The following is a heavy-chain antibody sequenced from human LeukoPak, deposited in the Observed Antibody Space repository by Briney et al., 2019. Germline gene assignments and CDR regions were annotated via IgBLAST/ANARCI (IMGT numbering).Heavy chain of an antibody. CDR1: GYTFTGYY. Sequence: ASVKVSCKASGYTFTGYYMHWVRQAPEQGLEWIGWINPNSGGTNYAQKFQGMVTMTRDTSISTAYMELSRLRSDDTAVYYCASPIRYSSGWYGYWGQGTLVTVSS. D-gene: IGHD6-19*01. J-gene: IGHJ4*02. CDR3: ASPIRYSSGWYGY. V-gene: IGHV1-2*02. CDR2: INPNSGGT.